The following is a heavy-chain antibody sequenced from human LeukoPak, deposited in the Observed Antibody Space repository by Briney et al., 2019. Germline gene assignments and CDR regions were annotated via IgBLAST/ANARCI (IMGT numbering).Heavy chain of an antibody. D-gene: IGHD4-23*01. CDR1: GGSISSGSYY. CDR3: ARKSRWQGRHFDL. J-gene: IGHJ2*01. Sequence: SQTLSLTCTVSGGSISSGSYYWSWIRQPAGKGLERIGRIYTSGSTNYNPSLKSRVTISVDTSKNQFSLKVRSVIDADTAVYYCARKSRWQGRHFDLWGRGALVTVSS. V-gene: IGHV4-61*02. CDR2: IYTSGST.